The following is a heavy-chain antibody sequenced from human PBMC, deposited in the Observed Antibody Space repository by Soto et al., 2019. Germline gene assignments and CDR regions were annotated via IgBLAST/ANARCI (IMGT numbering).Heavy chain of an antibody. D-gene: IGHD2-2*01. J-gene: IGHJ5*02. CDR1: GYSFTSYW. CDR3: ARGGSCSSTSCYPRWFDP. Sequence: PGESLKISCKGSGYSFTSYWIGWVRQMPGKGLEWMGIIYPGDSDTRYSPSFQGQVTISADKSISTAYLQWSSLKASDTAMYYCARGGSCSSTSCYPRWFDPWGQGTLVTVSS. CDR2: IYPGDSDT. V-gene: IGHV5-51*01.